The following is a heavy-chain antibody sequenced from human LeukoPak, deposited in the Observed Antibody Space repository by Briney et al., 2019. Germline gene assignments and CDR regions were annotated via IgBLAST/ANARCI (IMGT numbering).Heavy chain of an antibody. Sequence: GGSLRLSCAASGFTFSSYWMSWVRQAPGKGLEWVANIKQDGSGKYYVDSVKGRFTISRDNAKNSLYLQMNGLRAEDTAVYYCARVVDIVATIWFDYWGQGTLVTVSS. D-gene: IGHD5-12*01. CDR3: ARVVDIVATIWFDY. CDR2: IKQDGSGK. CDR1: GFTFSSYW. V-gene: IGHV3-7*01. J-gene: IGHJ4*02.